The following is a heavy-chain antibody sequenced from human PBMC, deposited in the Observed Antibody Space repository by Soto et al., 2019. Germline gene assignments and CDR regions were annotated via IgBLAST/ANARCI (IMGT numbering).Heavy chain of an antibody. CDR1: GFTFTDYT. Sequence: GSLRLSCEASGFTFTDYTMNWVRQAPGKGLEWVSYIGTSPGFISYADSVKGRFTISRDNAQNSLSLQMNSLRDEDTAVYYCARDRAWAFDYWGQGALVTVSS. CDR2: IGTSPGFI. V-gene: IGHV3-48*02. J-gene: IGHJ4*02. CDR3: ARDRAWAFDY. D-gene: IGHD2-21*01.